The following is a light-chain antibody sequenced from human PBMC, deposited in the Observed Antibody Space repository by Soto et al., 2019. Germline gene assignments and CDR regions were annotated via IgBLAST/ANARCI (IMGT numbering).Light chain of an antibody. J-gene: IGKJ4*01. CDR3: QQYGSSPLT. Sequence: EIVLTQSPGTLSLSPGERATLSCRASQSVTSSYLAWYQQKPGQAPRLLIYGASSRATGIPDRFSGSGSGPDFTLTISRLEPEDFAVYYCQQYGSSPLTFGGGTKVEMK. CDR2: GAS. V-gene: IGKV3-20*01. CDR1: QSVTSSY.